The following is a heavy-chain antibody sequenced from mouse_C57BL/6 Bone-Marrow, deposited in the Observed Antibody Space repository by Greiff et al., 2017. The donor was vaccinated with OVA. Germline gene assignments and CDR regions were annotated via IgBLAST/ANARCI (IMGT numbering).Heavy chain of an antibody. CDR1: GFTFNTDS. CDR3: VRGIDVASFAY. V-gene: IGHV10-3*01. CDR2: IRSKSSNYAT. D-gene: IGHD2-3*01. Sequence: EVQLLESGAGLVQPKGSLKFSCAASGFTFNTDSMHWVRQAPGQGLEWVACIRSKSSNYATYSAYSVKDRFTISRDDSQSMLYLQMNNLKTENTAMYYCVRGIDVASFAYWGQGTLVTVSA. J-gene: IGHJ3*01.